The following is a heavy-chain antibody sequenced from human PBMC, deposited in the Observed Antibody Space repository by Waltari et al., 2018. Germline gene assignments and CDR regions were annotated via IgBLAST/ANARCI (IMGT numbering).Heavy chain of an antibody. V-gene: IGHV1-18*01. CDR1: GYTFTSTG. Sequence: GASVKVSCKASGYTFTSTGISWVRQAPGQGLEWLGWISAYNGNTNYAQKLQGRVTMTTDTSTSTAYMELRSLRSDDTAVYYCARDQGSGWYYYFDYWGQGTLVTVSS. CDR3: ARDQGSGWYYYFDY. D-gene: IGHD6-19*01. CDR2: ISAYNGNT. J-gene: IGHJ4*02.